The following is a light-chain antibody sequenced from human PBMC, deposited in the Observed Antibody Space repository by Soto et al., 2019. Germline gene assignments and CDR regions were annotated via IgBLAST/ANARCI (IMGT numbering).Light chain of an antibody. Sequence: QSALTQPASVSGSPGQSITISCTGTSSDVGSYNLVSWYQQHPGKAPKLIIYEGSKRPSGVSNRFSGSKSGNTASLTISGLQADDEADYHCCSYVGSTTYVFGTGTKLTVL. CDR2: EGS. J-gene: IGLJ1*01. CDR1: SSDVGSYNL. CDR3: CSYVGSTTYV. V-gene: IGLV2-23*01.